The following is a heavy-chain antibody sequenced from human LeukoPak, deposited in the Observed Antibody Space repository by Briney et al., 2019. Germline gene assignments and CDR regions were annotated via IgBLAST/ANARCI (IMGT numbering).Heavy chain of an antibody. CDR3: ARDEGVAAAGTYYYYGMDV. Sequence: ASVKVSCKASGYTFTSYGISWVRQAPGHGVEWMGWISAYNGNTNYAQKLQGRVTMTTDTSTSTAYMELRSLRSDDTAVYYCARDEGVAAAGTYYYYGMDVWGQGTTVTVSS. V-gene: IGHV1-18*01. CDR2: ISAYNGNT. CDR1: GYTFTSYG. J-gene: IGHJ6*02. D-gene: IGHD6-13*01.